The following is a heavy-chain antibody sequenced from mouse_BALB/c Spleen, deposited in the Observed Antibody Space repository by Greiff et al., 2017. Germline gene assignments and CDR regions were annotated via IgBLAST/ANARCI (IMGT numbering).Heavy chain of an antibody. V-gene: IGHV1-87*01. Sequence: VQLQQSGAELARPGASVKLSCKASGYTFTSYWMQWVKQRPGQGLEWIGAIYPGDGDTRYTQKFKGKATLTADKSSSTAYMQLSSLASEDSAVYYGARSRDGVDPWFADWGQGTLVTVSA. CDR3: ARSRDGVDPWFAD. D-gene: IGHD2-3*01. CDR1: GYTFTSYW. J-gene: IGHJ3*01. CDR2: IYPGDGDT.